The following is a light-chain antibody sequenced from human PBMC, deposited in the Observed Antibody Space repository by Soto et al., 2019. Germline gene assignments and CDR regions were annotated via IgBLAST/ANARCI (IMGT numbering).Light chain of an antibody. CDR1: SSNIGDNY. CDR3: VTWDSSLSVGGV. Sequence: QSVLTQPPSVSAAPGQKVTISCSGTSSNIGDNYVSWYQQLPGAAPRLLMYENNKRLSGTPDRFSGSKSGTSATLDITGPQTGDEADYYCVTWDSSLSVGGVFGGGTKLTVL. CDR2: ENN. J-gene: IGLJ2*01. V-gene: IGLV1-51*02.